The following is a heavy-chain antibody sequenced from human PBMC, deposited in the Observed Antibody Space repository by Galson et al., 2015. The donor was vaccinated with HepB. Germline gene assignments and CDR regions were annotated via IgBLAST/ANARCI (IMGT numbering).Heavy chain of an antibody. D-gene: IGHD1-26*01. CDR1: GYRFPNYW. CDR2: INPTDSYT. J-gene: IGHJ4*02. CDR3: TRHDPLYTGSSYNPFDS. Sequence: QSGAEVKKAGESLRISCKGSGYRFPNYWIHWVRQMPGKGLEWMGRINPTDSYTKYSPSFQGHVTISTDKSINTAFLQWGSLKASDTAMYFCTRHDPLYTGSSYNPFDSWGQGTLVTVSS. V-gene: IGHV5-10-1*01.